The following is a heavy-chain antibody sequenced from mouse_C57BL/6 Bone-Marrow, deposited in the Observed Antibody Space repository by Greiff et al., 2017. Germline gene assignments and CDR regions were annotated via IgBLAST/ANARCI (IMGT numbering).Heavy chain of an antibody. V-gene: IGHV7-1*01. CDR2: SRNKANDYTT. D-gene: IGHD2-5*01. J-gene: IGHJ4*01. CDR1: GFTFSDFY. CDR3: ARAPSNFYAMDY. Sequence: EVQVVESGGGLVQSGRSLRLSCATSGFTFSDFYMEWVRQAPGKGLEWIAASRNKANDYTTEYSASVKGRFIVSRDTSQSILYLQMNALRAEDTAIYYCARAPSNFYAMDYWGQGTSVTVSS.